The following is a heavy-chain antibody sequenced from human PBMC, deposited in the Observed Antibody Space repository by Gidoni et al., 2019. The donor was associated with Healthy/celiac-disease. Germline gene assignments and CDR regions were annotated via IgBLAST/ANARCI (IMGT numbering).Heavy chain of an antibody. CDR2: ISSSSGYI. CDR1: GFTFSSDS. Sequence: EVQLVESGGGLVKPGGSLRLSCAASGFTFSSDSMNWVRQSPGKGLEWVSSISSSSGYIYYADSVKGRFNISRDNAKNSLYLQMNSLRAEDTAVYYCARLQGQWLTIDYWGQGTLVTVSS. J-gene: IGHJ4*02. CDR3: ARLQGQWLTIDY. D-gene: IGHD6-19*01. V-gene: IGHV3-21*01.